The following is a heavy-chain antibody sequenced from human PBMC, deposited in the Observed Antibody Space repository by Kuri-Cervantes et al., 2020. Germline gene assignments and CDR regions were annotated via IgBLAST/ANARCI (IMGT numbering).Heavy chain of an antibody. Sequence: GSLRLSCAVYGGSFSGYYWSWIRQPPGKGLEWIGEINHSGSTNQNPSLKSRVTISVDTSKNQFSLKLSSVTAADTAVYYCARVVIQYGSPYYYMDVWGKGTTVTVSS. D-gene: IGHD4-17*01. CDR2: INHSGST. CDR1: GGSFSGYY. V-gene: IGHV4-34*01. CDR3: ARVVIQYGSPYYYMDV. J-gene: IGHJ6*03.